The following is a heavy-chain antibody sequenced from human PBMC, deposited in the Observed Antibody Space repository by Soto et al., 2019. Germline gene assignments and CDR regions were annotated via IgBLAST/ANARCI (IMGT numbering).Heavy chain of an antibody. CDR2: IWYDGSSK. J-gene: IGHJ4*02. CDR1: GFTFSSYA. V-gene: IGHV3-33*06. Sequence: QVQLVESGGGVVQPGRSLRLSCAASGFTFSSYAMHWVRQAPGKGLEWVAVIWYDGSSKYYADSVKGRFTISRDNSNNTVSLHMSSLRAEYTAVYYCTKSEAGGGGNTHLEYWGQGTLVTVSP. D-gene: IGHD2-15*01. CDR3: TKSEAGGGGNTHLEY.